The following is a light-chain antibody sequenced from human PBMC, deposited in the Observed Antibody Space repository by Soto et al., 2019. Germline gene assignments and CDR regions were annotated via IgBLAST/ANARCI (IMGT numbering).Light chain of an antibody. CDR2: GAS. CDR3: QQYGSSGT. CDR1: QSVSNNY. Sequence: IVFTHSPGTLSFSPVERATLSCRASQSVSNNYLAWYQQKPGQAPRLLIYGASNRATGIPDRFSGSGSGTDFTLTISRLETEDFAVYYCQQYGSSGTFGQGTKVDIK. J-gene: IGKJ1*01. V-gene: IGKV3-20*01.